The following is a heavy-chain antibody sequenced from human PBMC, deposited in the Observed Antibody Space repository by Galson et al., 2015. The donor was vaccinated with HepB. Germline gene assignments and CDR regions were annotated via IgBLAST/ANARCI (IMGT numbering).Heavy chain of an antibody. D-gene: IGHD2-2*01. CDR3: AREHTPRHCTSSRCHRNAIRAFDI. CDR2: INPGNGST. J-gene: IGHJ3*02. V-gene: IGHV1-3*01. CDR1: GYTFASFG. Sequence: SVKVSCKASGYTFASFGMHWVRQAPGQRLEWMGWINPGNGSTKYSQKFQGRVTITRDTSASRAYMELSSLRSEDTAVYYCAREHTPRHCTSSRCHRNAIRAFDIWGQGTMVTVSS.